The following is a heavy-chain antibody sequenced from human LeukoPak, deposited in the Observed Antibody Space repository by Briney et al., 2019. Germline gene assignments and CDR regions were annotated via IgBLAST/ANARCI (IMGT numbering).Heavy chain of an antibody. CDR2: INPNSGGT. V-gene: IGHV1-2*02. J-gene: IGHJ4*02. Sequence: ASVKVSCKASGYTFTGYYMHRVRQAPGQGLEWMGWINPNSGGTNYAQKFQGRVTMTRGTSVSTAYMELSRLRSDDTAVYYCAREVDYAGFDYWGQGTLVTVSS. CDR1: GYTFTGYY. CDR3: AREVDYAGFDY. D-gene: IGHD4-17*01.